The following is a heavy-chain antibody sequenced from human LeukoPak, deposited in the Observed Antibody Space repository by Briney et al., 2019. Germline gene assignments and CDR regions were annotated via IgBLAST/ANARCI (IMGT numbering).Heavy chain of an antibody. CDR3: VAMKPPYYYYGLDV. CDR2: IYARGDT. J-gene: IGHJ6*02. V-gene: IGHV4-61*02. Sequence: PSETLSHTCTVSGGSVSSGSYQYSWIRQPAGKGLEWIGRIYARGDTNYNPSLRSRVTISIDASKNQFSLELISMTAADSAVYYCVAMKPPYYYYGLDVWGQGTTVTVS. CDR1: GGSVSSGSYQ.